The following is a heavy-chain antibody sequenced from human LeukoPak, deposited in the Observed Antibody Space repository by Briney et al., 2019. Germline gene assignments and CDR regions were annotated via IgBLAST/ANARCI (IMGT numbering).Heavy chain of an antibody. J-gene: IGHJ6*01. D-gene: IGHD4-11*01. Sequence: SETLSLTCTVSGGSVSSGSYYWSWIRQPQGKGLEWIGYIYYSGSTNYNPSLKSRVTISVDTSKNQFSLKLSSVTAADTAVYYCARAVIYSNYGYYYYYGMDVWGQGTTVTVSS. CDR1: GGSVSSGSYY. CDR3: ARAVIYSNYGYYYYYGMDV. V-gene: IGHV4-61*01. CDR2: IYYSGST.